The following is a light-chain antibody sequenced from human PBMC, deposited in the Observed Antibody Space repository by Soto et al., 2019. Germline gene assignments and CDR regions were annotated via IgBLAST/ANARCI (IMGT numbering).Light chain of an antibody. CDR1: QSVSSN. J-gene: IGKJ2*01. V-gene: IGKV3-15*01. Sequence: EIVMTQSPATLSVSPGERATLSCRASQSVSSNLAWYQQKPGQAPRLLIYGASTRATGIPARFSGRGSGTEFTLTLSSPQSEDCAVYYCQQCNDWPHTFGQGTKLEIK. CDR2: GAS. CDR3: QQCNDWPHT.